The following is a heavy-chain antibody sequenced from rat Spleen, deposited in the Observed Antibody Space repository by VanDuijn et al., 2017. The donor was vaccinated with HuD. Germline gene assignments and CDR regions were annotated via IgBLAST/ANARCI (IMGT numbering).Heavy chain of an antibody. CDR2: ISYDGSSA. V-gene: IGHV5-29*01. CDR1: GFTFSHYG. CDR3: TTSRDYVMDA. J-gene: IGHJ4*01. D-gene: IGHD1-8*01. Sequence: EVQLVESGGDLVHPGRSLKLTCAASGFTFSHYGMAWVRQAPTKGLEWVATISYDGSSAYYRDSVKGRFTISRDNAKSTLYLQMDSLRSEDTATYYCTTSRDYVMDAWGQGASVTVSS.